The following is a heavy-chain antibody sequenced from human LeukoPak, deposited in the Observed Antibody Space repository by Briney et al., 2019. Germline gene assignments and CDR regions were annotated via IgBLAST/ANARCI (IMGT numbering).Heavy chain of an antibody. CDR3: ARDYDAGSGWFEGGYDFLTGYPSGLFPDY. CDR1: GFTFSSYW. D-gene: IGHD3-9*01. CDR2: INTDGSST. Sequence: GGSLRLSCAASGFTFSSYWMHWVRQAPGKGLMWVSRINTDGSSTSYADSVKGRFTISRDNAKNSLYLQMNSLRAEDTAVYYCARDYDAGSGWFEGGYDFLTGYPSGLFPDYWGQGTLVTVSS. J-gene: IGHJ4*02. V-gene: IGHV3-74*01.